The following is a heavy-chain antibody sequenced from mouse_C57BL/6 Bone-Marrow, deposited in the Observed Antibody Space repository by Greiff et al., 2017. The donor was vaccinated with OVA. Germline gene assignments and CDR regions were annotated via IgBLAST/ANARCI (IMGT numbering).Heavy chain of an antibody. Sequence: SGPVLVKPGASVKMSCKASGYTFTDYYMNWVKQSHGKSLEWIGVINPYNGGTSYNQKFKGKATLTVDKSSSTAYMELNSLTSEDSAVYYCAREDYYGSSYGAYWGQGTLVTVSA. CDR3: AREDYYGSSYGAY. D-gene: IGHD1-1*01. CDR2: INPYNGGT. V-gene: IGHV1-19*01. CDR1: GYTFTDYY. J-gene: IGHJ3*01.